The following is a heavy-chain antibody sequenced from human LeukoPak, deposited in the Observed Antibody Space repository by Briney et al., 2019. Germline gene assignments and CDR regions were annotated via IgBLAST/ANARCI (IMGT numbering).Heavy chain of an antibody. CDR2: ISWNSGSI. D-gene: IGHD3-3*01. CDR1: GFTFDDYA. CDR3: AKGRRFLEWWDSFDY. J-gene: IGHJ4*02. Sequence: PGGSLRHSCAASGFTFDDYAMHWVRQAPGKGLEWVSGISWNSGSIGYADSVKGRFTISRDNAKNSLYLQMNSLRAEDTALYYCAKGRRFLEWWDSFDYWGQGTLVTVSS. V-gene: IGHV3-9*01.